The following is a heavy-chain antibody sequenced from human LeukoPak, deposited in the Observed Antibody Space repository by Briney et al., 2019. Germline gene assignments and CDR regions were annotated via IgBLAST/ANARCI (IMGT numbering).Heavy chain of an antibody. CDR2: ISGSGGST. D-gene: IGHD4-17*01. V-gene: IGHV3-23*01. CDR3: AKSTHDNGDRGILRGFDY. CDR1: GFTFSSYA. J-gene: IGHJ4*02. Sequence: GGSLRLSCAASGFTFSSYAMSWVRQAPGKGLEWVSAISGSGGSTYYADSVKGRFTISRDNSKNTLYLQMNSLRAEDTAVYYCAKSTHDNGDRGILRGFDYWGQGTLVTVSS.